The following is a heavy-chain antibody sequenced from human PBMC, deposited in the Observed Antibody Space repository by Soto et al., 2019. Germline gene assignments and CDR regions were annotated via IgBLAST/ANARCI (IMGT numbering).Heavy chain of an antibody. CDR3: ARVASMAVPGGLRLVYYYYMDV. CDR1: GGSFSRSY. V-gene: IGHV4-34*01. J-gene: IGHJ6*03. Sequence: SETLSLTCAVHGGSFSRSYWTWIRQPPGKGLEWIGEVSHNGITNYNSSLKSRVTIALDTSKNQFSLKLNSVIAADTGVYFCARVASMAVPGGLRLVYYYYMDVWGTGTSVTVSS. CDR2: VSHNGIT. D-gene: IGHD2-2*01.